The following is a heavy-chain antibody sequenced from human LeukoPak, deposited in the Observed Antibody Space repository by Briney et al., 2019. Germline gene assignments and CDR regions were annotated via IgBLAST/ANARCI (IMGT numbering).Heavy chain of an antibody. CDR3: ARDLHSSSSY. Sequence: PSETLSLTCTVSGGSISSGGYYWSWIRQHPGKGLEWIGYIYYSGGTYYNPSLKSRVTISVDTSKNQFSLKLSSVTAADTAVYYCARDLHSSSSYWGQGTLVTVSS. CDR2: IYYSGGT. J-gene: IGHJ4*02. V-gene: IGHV4-31*03. CDR1: GGSISSGGYY. D-gene: IGHD6-6*01.